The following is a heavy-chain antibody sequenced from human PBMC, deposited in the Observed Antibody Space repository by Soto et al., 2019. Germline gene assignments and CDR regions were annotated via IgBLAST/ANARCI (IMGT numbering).Heavy chain of an antibody. CDR3: VRPKEHFYDSSPGET. CDR2: ISFDGNNK. D-gene: IGHD3-22*01. CDR1: GFTFSNYG. Sequence: GGSLRLSCAASGFTFSNYGMHWVRQAPGKGLEWVAIISFDGNNKYYSDSVKGRFTISRDNSKNMVFLQMNSLRPEDTAVYYCVRPKEHFYDSSPGETWGQGTPVTVSS. V-gene: IGHV3-30*03. J-gene: IGHJ5*02.